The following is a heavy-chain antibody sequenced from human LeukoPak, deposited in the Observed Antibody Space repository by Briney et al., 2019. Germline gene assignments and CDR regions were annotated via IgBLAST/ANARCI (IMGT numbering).Heavy chain of an antibody. J-gene: IGHJ4*02. CDR2: ISSSSTI. V-gene: IGHV3-48*01. D-gene: IGHD6-19*01. Sequence: PGGSLRLSCAASGFTFSSYSMNWVRQAPGKGLEWVSYISSSSTIYYADSVRGRFTISRDNAKTSVYLQLNSLRADDTAVYYCARDVWTGVAVSDYWGQGTLVTVSS. CDR1: GFTFSSYS. CDR3: ARDVWTGVAVSDY.